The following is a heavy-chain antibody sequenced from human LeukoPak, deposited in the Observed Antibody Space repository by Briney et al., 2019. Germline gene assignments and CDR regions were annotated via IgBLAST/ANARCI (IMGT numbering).Heavy chain of an antibody. CDR1: GFTVSSNY. V-gene: IGHV3-66*01. D-gene: IGHD3-22*01. CDR2: IYSGGST. Sequence: GGSLRLSCAASGFTVSSNYMSWVRQAPGKGLEWVSVIYSGGSTYYAASVKGRFTISRDNSKNTLYLQMNSLRAEDTAVYYCARVQPMIAPDNWFDPWGQGTLVTVSS. CDR3: ARVQPMIAPDNWFDP. J-gene: IGHJ5*02.